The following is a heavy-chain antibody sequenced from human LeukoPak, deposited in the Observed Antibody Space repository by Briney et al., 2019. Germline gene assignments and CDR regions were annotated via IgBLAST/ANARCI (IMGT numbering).Heavy chain of an antibody. J-gene: IGHJ6*03. Sequence: SETLSLTCTVSGGSISSYYWSWIRQPPGKGLEWIGYIYYSGSTNYNPSLKSRVTISVDTSKNQFSLKLSSVTAADTAVYYCARGTTKWLRFNWNDVDYYMDVWGKGTTVTISS. CDR3: ARGTTKWLRFNWNDVDYYMDV. CDR1: GGSISSYY. V-gene: IGHV4-59*01. CDR2: IYYSGST. D-gene: IGHD1-20*01.